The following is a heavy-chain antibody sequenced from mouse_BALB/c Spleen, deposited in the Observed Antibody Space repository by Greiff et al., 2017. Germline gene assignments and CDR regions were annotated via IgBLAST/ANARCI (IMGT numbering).Heavy chain of an antibody. D-gene: IGHD1-1*01. CDR3: ARSPYYYGSSYYFDY. Sequence: QVQLQQPGAELVKPGASVKLSCKASGYTFTSYWMHWVKQRPGQGLEWIGEIDPSDSYTNYNQKFKGKATLTVDKSSSTAYMQLSSLTSEDSAVYYCARSPYYYGSSYYFDYWGQGTTLTVSS. V-gene: IGHV1-69*02. J-gene: IGHJ2*01. CDR2: IDPSDSYT. CDR1: GYTFTSYW.